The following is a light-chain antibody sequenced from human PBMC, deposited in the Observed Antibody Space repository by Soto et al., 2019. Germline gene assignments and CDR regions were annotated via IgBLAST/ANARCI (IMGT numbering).Light chain of an antibody. J-gene: IGKJ4*01. CDR1: QSISSN. CDR3: QQYNNWPLT. V-gene: IGKV3-15*01. Sequence: ETVMTQSPSTVSVSPGERATLSCRASQSISSNLAWYQQKPGQAPRLLIYGASTRATGIPARFTGSGSGTEFTLTISSLQSEDFAVYYCQQYNNWPLTFGGGTKV. CDR2: GAS.